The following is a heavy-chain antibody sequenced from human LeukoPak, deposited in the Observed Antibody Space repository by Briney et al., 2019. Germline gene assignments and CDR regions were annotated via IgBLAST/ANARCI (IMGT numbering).Heavy chain of an antibody. D-gene: IGHD3-22*01. CDR2: ISYDGSNK. V-gene: IGHV3-30*18. CDR3: AKTAPYDSSGYPIDY. J-gene: IGHJ4*02. Sequence: PGGSLRLSCAASGFTFSSYAMHWVRQAPGKGLEWVAVISYDGSNKYYADPVKGRFTISRDNFKNTLYLQMNSLRAEDTAVYYCAKTAPYDSSGYPIDYWGQGTLVTVSS. CDR1: GFTFSSYA.